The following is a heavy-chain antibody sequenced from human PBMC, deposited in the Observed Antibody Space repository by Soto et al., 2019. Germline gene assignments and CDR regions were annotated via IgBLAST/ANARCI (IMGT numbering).Heavy chain of an antibody. V-gene: IGHV4-59*01. CDR2: IYYSGGT. J-gene: IGHJ6*03. D-gene: IGHD4-4*01. CDR3: AIASPTVTRKRRRFYYYYMDV. Sequence: SGTLSLTCTVSGVSISSYYWSWIRQPPGKGLEWIGYIYYSGGTNYNPSRKSRVTIHVDTSKNQFSLKLSCVNAADTAVYYCAIASPTVTRKRRRFYYYYMDVWGQGTTVTVSS. CDR1: GVSISSYY.